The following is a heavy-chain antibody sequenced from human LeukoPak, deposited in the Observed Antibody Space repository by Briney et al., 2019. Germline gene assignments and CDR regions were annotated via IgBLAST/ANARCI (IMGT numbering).Heavy chain of an antibody. D-gene: IGHD2-15*01. CDR2: INPNSGGT. CDR3: ARGGRYCSGGSCYVAFHYYYGMDV. CDR1: GYTFTGYY. V-gene: IGHV1-2*04. Sequence: GASVKVSCKASGYTFTGYYMHWVRQAPGQGLEWMGWINPNSGGTNYARKFQGWVTMTRDTSISTAYMELSRLRSDDTAVYYCARGGRYCSGGSCYVAFHYYYGMDVWGQGTTVTVSS. J-gene: IGHJ6*02.